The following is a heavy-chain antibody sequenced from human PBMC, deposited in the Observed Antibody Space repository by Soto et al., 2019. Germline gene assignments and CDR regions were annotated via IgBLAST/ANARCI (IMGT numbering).Heavy chain of an antibody. D-gene: IGHD6-6*01. CDR1: GGSISSGGYY. Sequence: QVQLQETGPGLVKPSQTLSLTCTVSGGSISSGGYYWSWIRQHPGKGLEWIGYIYYRGSTYHNPSLKSRVTISVDTSKNQFSLKLTSVTAADTAVYYCARDLGVAIAARPGGWFDPWGQGTLVTVSS. CDR2: IYYRGST. J-gene: IGHJ5*02. CDR3: ARDLGVAIAARPGGWFDP. V-gene: IGHV4-31*03.